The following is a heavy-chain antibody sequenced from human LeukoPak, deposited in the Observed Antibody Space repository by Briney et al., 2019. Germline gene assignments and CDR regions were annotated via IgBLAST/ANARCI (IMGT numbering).Heavy chain of an antibody. V-gene: IGHV3-23*01. J-gene: IGHJ4*02. CDR1: GFTFSSYA. D-gene: IGHD6-13*01. CDR3: AKDWQQLTTNIFDY. Sequence: GGSLRLSCAASGFTFSSYAMSWVRQAPGKGPEWVSAISGSGGSTYYADSVKGRFTISRDNSKNTLYLQMNSLRAEDTAVYYCAKDWQQLTTNIFDYWGQGTLVTVSS. CDR2: ISGSGGST.